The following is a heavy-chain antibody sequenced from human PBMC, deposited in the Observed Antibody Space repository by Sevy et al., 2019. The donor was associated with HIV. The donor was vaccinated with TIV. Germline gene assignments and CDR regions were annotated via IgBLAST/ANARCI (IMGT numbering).Heavy chain of an antibody. V-gene: IGHV3-7*04. Sequence: GGSLRLSCAASGFTFSSYWMNWVRQAPGKGLEWVANIKQDGSEKYYVDSVKGRFTMSRDNAKNSMHLQMNSLRAEDTAVYYLGRAWAAAASYWGQRTLVTVSS. CDR1: GFTFSSYW. D-gene: IGHD6-25*01. CDR2: IKQDGSEK. J-gene: IGHJ4*02. CDR3: GRAWAAAASY.